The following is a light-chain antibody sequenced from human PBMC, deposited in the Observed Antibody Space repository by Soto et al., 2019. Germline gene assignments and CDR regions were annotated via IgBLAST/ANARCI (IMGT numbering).Light chain of an antibody. V-gene: IGKV3-15*01. CDR2: GAS. CDR1: QSVSSN. Sequence: EIVMTQSPATLSVSPGEGATLSCRASQSVSSNLAGYQQKPGQAPRLLIYGASTRASGIPARFSGSGSGTEFTLTISSLQSEDSALYYCQHYNSWPTFGPGTKVDVK. CDR3: QHYNSWPT. J-gene: IGKJ3*01.